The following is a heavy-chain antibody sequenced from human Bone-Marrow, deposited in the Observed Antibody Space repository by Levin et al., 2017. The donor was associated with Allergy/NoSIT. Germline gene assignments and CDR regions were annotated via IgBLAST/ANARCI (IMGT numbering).Heavy chain of an antibody. V-gene: IGHV3-49*03. J-gene: IGHJ5*02. D-gene: IGHD3-10*01. Sequence: GESLKISCTASGFTFGDYAMSWFRQAPGKGLEWVGFIRSKAYGGTTEYAASVKGRFTISRDDSKSIAYLQMNSLKTEDTAVYYCTRDGFITMVRGVESWFDPGAREPWSPSPQ. CDR2: IRSKAYGGTT. CDR1: GFTFGDYA. CDR3: TRDGFITMVRGVESWFDP.